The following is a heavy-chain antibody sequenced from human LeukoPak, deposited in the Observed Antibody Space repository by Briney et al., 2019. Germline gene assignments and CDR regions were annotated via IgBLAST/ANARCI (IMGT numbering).Heavy chain of an antibody. V-gene: IGHV4-4*07. CDR1: GGSISSYY. CDR3: AREGSGSYLGYYYYMDV. D-gene: IGHD3-10*01. Sequence: PSETLSLTCTVSGGSISSYYWSWIRQPAGKGLEWIGRNYTSGSTNYNPSLKSRVTISADKSKKQFSLKLSSVTAADTAVYYCAREGSGSYLGYYYYMDVWGKGTTVTVSS. CDR2: NYTSGST. J-gene: IGHJ6*03.